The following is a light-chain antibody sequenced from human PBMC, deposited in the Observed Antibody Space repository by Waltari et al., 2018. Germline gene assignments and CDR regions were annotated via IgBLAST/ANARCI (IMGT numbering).Light chain of an antibody. CDR1: QSVSRT. V-gene: IGKV3-20*01. CDR2: GAS. J-gene: IGKJ1*01. CDR3: QHYVRLPAT. Sequence: SCRASQSVSRTLAWYQHKPCQAPKLLIYGASSRATGIPDRFTGSGSGTDFSLTISSLEPEDFAIYFCQHYVRLPATFGQGTKVEIK.